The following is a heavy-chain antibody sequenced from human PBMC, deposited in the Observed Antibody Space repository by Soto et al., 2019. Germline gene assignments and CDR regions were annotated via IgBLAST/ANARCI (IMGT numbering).Heavy chain of an antibody. Sequence: PSDTLYLTCAVSGCSISSRGYSWGWIRQPPGKGLEWIGYIYHSGSTYYNPSLKSRVTISVDRSKNQFSLKLSSVTAADTAVYYCARQPYQNDAFDIWGQGTMVT. CDR3: ARQPYQNDAFDI. V-gene: IGHV4-30-2*01. D-gene: IGHD2-2*01. CDR2: IYHSGST. J-gene: IGHJ3*02. CDR1: GCSISSRGYS.